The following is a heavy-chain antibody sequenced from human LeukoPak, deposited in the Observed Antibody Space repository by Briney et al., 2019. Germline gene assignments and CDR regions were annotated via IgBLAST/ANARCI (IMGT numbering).Heavy chain of an antibody. CDR2: ISASGST. J-gene: IGHJ4*02. Sequence: PSETLSLTCTVSNGSVSIYYWSWVRQPAGKGLEWIGRISASGSTNYNPSLKSRVTMSLGTSKNQFSLKLSSVTAADTAVYYCAREITVTRPFDYWGPGTLVTVSS. CDR1: NGSVSIYY. V-gene: IGHV4-4*07. D-gene: IGHD4-17*01. CDR3: AREITVTRPFDY.